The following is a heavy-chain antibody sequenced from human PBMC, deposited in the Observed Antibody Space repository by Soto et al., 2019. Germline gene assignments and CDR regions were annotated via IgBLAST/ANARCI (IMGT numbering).Heavy chain of an antibody. D-gene: IGHD3-10*02. CDR2: VYYTETT. V-gene: IGHV4-39*01. CDR3: ARQRVLSTNMFITSFDP. Sequence: SSETLSLTCSLSGGSINSSDHFWGWIRQTPGKGLGWIGSVYYTETTYYNPSLKSPVTISVETSRNTFSLKVNSVTAADTGIYYCARQRVLSTNMFITSFDPWGQGTLVTVSS. CDR1: GGSINSSDHF. J-gene: IGHJ5*02.